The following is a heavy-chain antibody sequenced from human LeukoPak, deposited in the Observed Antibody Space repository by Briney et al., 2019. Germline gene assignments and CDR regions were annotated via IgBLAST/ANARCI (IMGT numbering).Heavy chain of an antibody. CDR1: GYSFTAHY. J-gene: IGHJ3*02. CDR2: ISPNSGAT. Sequence: ASVKVSCKASGYSFTAHYMHWVRQAPGQGLEWMGWISPNSGATSYAQKFQGRVTMTRDPSITTGYMELTGLTSDDTAVYFCAREQCIVTTSCSDAFDIWGQGTLVTVSS. V-gene: IGHV1-2*02. D-gene: IGHD4-17*01. CDR3: AREQCIVTTSCSDAFDI.